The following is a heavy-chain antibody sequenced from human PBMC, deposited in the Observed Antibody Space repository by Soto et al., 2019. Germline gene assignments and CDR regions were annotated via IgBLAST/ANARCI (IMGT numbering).Heavy chain of an antibody. CDR3: ARHEFEIMDYGENAFDI. CDR1: GGSISSSSYY. D-gene: IGHD4-17*01. V-gene: IGHV4-39*01. CDR2: IYYSGST. Sequence: QLQLQESGPGLVKPSETLSLTCTVSGGSISSSSYYWGWIRQPPGKGLEWIGSIYYSGSTYYNPSLKSRVTISVDTSKNQFSLKLSSVTAADTAVYYCARHEFEIMDYGENAFDIWGQGTMVTVSS. J-gene: IGHJ3*02.